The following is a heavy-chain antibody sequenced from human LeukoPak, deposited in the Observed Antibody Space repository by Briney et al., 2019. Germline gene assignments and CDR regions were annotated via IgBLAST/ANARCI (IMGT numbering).Heavy chain of an antibody. CDR1: GFTFRSSA. V-gene: IGHV1-58*02. CDR2: IVVGNGNT. J-gene: IGHJ3*01. CDR3: AAETYVQGPCNFDV. D-gene: IGHD2/OR15-2a*01. Sequence: ASVKVSCKASGFTFRSSAMQWVRQARGQSLEWIGWIVVGNGNTRYAQKFQERVTITRDISTSTAYMELSSLGSEDTAVYYCAAETYVQGPCNFDVWGQATMVTVSP.